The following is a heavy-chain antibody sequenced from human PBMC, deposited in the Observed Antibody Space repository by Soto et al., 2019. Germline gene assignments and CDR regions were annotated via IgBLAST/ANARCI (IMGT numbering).Heavy chain of an antibody. CDR1: GFTFSSYS. J-gene: IGHJ3*02. V-gene: IGHV3-21*01. D-gene: IGHD2-21*02. CDR3: AREWVVVTDHDDAFDI. Sequence: EVQLVESGGGLVKPGGSLRLSCAASGFTFSSYSMNWVRQAPGKGLEWVSSISSSSSYIYYADSVKGRFTISRDNAKNSLYLQMNSLRAEDTAVYYCAREWVVVTDHDDAFDIWGQGTMVTVSS. CDR2: ISSSSSYI.